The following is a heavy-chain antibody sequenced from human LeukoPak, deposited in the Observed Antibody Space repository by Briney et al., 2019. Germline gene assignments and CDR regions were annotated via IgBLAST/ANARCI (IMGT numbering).Heavy chain of an antibody. J-gene: IGHJ4*01. CDR1: GFTFNSYA. Sequence: GGSLRLSCAASGFTFNSYAMSWVRQAPGKGLEWVSAISGSGGSTYYADSVKGRFTVSRDNSKNMLFLRMNSLRVEDTAVYFCASLARDYWGQGTLVSVSS. V-gene: IGHV3-23*01. D-gene: IGHD3-3*02. CDR2: ISGSGGST. CDR3: ASLARDY.